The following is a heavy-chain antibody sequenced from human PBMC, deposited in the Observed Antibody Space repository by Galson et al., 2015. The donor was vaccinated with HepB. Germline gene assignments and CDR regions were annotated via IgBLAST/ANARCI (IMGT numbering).Heavy chain of an antibody. Sequence: SVKVSCKASGGTFSSYAISWVRQAPGQGLEWMGRIIPILGIANYAQKFQGRVTITADKSTSTAYMGLSSLRSEDTAVYYRARGGGGYGDYFNYWYFDLWGRGTLVTVSS. CDR3: ARGGGGYGDYFNYWYFDL. J-gene: IGHJ2*01. D-gene: IGHD4-17*01. CDR2: IIPILGIA. V-gene: IGHV1-69*04. CDR1: GGTFSSYA.